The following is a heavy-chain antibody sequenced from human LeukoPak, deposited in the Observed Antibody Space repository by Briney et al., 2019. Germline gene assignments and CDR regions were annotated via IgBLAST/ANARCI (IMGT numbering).Heavy chain of an antibody. CDR2: IYYSGST. CDR3: ARQQSRDPNYTFDY. J-gene: IGHJ4*02. V-gene: IGHV4-59*01. CDR1: GGSISSYY. Sequence: SETLSLTCTVSGGSISSYYWSWIRQPPGRGLEWIGYIYYSGSTNYNPSLKSRVTISVDTSKNQFSLKLSSVTAADTAVYYCARQQSRDPNYTFDYWGQGTLVTVSS. D-gene: IGHD5-24*01.